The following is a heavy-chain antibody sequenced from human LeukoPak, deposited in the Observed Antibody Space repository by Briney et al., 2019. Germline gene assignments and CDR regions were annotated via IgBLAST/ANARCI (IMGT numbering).Heavy chain of an antibody. CDR1: GFTFSSYG. J-gene: IGHJ5*02. D-gene: IGHD4-4*01. CDR3: AKGHSNSPLYAWFDP. V-gene: IGHV3-33*06. Sequence: GGSLSLSCAASGFTFSSYGMHWVRQAPGKGLEWVAVIWYDGSNKYYADSVKGRFTISRDNSKNTLYLQMNSLRAEDTAVYYCAKGHSNSPLYAWFDPWGQGTLVTVSS. CDR2: IWYDGSNK.